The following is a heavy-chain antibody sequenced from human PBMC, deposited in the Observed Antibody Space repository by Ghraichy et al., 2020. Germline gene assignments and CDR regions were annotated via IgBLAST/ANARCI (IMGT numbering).Heavy chain of an antibody. CDR2: IRYDGINK. D-gene: IGHD6-6*01. V-gene: IGHV3-30*02. CDR1: GFTFSSYG. CDR3: AKVVVGSSSANYYYYGMDV. Sequence: GGSLRLSCAASGFTFSSYGMHWVRQAPGKGLEWVAFIRYDGINKYYADSVKGRFTISRDNSKNTLYLQMNSLRAEDTAVYYCAKVVVGSSSANYYYYGMDVWGQGTTVTVSS. J-gene: IGHJ6*02.